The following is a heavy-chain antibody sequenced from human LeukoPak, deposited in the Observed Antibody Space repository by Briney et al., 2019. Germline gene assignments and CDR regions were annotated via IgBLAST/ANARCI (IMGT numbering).Heavy chain of an antibody. CDR3: ARLGRCSSTSCYANNWFDP. CDR2: IYYSGST. V-gene: IGHV4-59*08. Sequence: SETLSLTCTVSGGSISSYYWSWIRQPPGKGLEWIGYIYYSGSTNYNPSLKSRVTISVGTSKNQFSLKLSSVTAADTAVYYCARLGRCSSTSCYANNWFDPWGQGTLVTVSS. CDR1: GGSISSYY. D-gene: IGHD2-2*01. J-gene: IGHJ5*02.